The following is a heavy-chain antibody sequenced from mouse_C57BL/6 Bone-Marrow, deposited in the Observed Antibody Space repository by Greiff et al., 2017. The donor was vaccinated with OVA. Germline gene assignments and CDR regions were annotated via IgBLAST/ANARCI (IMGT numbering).Heavy chain of an antibody. D-gene: IGHD4-1*01. Sequence: QVQLQQSGPELVKPGASVKISCKASGYTFTDYYINWVQQRPGQGLEWIGWIFPGSGSTYYTEKFKGQATLTEDKSSRTAYMLLSSLTSEDSAVYYCARTNCDCIAYWGQGTLVTVSA. CDR3: ARTNCDCIAY. CDR2: IFPGSGST. J-gene: IGHJ3*01. V-gene: IGHV1-75*01. CDR1: GYTFTDYY.